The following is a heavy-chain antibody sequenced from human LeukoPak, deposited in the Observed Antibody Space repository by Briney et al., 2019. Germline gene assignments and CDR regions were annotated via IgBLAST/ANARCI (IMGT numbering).Heavy chain of an antibody. CDR2: ISSSSSYI. CDR1: GFTFSSYS. V-gene: IGHV3-21*01. Sequence: GGSLRLSCAASGFTFSSYSMNWVRQAPGKGLEWVSSISSSSSYIYYADSVKGRFTISRDNAKNSLYLQMNSLRAEDTAVYYCARAPSFSRLLAYSSSYSAFDIWGQGTMVTVSS. CDR3: ARAPSFSRLLAYSSSYSAFDI. J-gene: IGHJ3*02. D-gene: IGHD6-13*01.